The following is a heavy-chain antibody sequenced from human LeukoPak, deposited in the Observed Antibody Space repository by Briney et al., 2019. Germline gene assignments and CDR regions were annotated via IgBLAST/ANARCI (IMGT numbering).Heavy chain of an antibody. Sequence: GALRPSCAASGFTFSSYWMSWVRQAPGKGLEWVANIKQDGSEKNYVDSVKGRFTISRDNAKNSLELQMNSLRDEDTAVYYCARAGGYASSWAYWGQGTLVTVSS. CDR1: GFTFSSYW. V-gene: IGHV3-7*01. D-gene: IGHD5-12*01. J-gene: IGHJ4*02. CDR2: IKQDGSEK. CDR3: ARAGGYASSWAY.